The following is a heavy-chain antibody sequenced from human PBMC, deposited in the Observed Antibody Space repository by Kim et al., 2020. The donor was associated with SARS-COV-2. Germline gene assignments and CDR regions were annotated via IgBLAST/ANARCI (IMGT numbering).Heavy chain of an antibody. V-gene: IGHV4-39*01. CDR2: IYYSGST. Sequence: SETLSLTCTVSGGSISSSSYYWGWIRQPPGKGLEWIGSIYYSGSTYYNPSLKSRVTISVDTSKNQFSLKLSSVTAADTAVYYCARQAEWLQYYYYGMDVWGQGTTVTVSS. CDR3: ARQAEWLQYYYYGMDV. D-gene: IGHD5-12*01. CDR1: GGSISSSSYY. J-gene: IGHJ6*02.